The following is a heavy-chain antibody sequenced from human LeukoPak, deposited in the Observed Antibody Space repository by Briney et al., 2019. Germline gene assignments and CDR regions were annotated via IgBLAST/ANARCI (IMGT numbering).Heavy chain of an antibody. V-gene: IGHV1-69*06. CDR3: ATDLIAARPGVDY. Sequence: ASVKVSCKASGGTFSSYAISWVRQAPGQGLEWMGGIIPIFGTANYAQKFQGRVTITAVKSTSTAYMELSSLRSEDTAVYYCATDLIAARPGVDYWGQGTLVTVSS. D-gene: IGHD6-6*01. CDR1: GGTFSSYA. CDR2: IIPIFGTA. J-gene: IGHJ4*02.